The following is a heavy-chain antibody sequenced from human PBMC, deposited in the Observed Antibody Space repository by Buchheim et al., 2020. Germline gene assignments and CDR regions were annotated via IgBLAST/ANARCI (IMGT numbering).Heavy chain of an antibody. CDR3: ARGSATSYYSQFDY. CDR1: GFTFSTYA. D-gene: IGHD2-2*02. CDR2: ISFDGSSK. J-gene: IGHJ4*02. V-gene: IGHV3-30*14. Sequence: QMQLVESGGGVVQPGRSLRLSCAASGFTFSTYAMHWVRQAPGKGLEWVALISFDGSSKYYADSVKGRFTISRDNSKNTLYFQMNSLRVEDTALYYCARGSATSYYSQFDYWGQGTL.